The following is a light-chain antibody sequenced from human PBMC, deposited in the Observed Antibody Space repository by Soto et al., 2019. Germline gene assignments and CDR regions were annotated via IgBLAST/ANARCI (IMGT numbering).Light chain of an antibody. CDR3: NSYAGDIIRFV. Sequence: QSVLTQPGSVSGSPGQSVTTSCTGTSSDVGAYKYVSWYQQHPGKAPKLMIYEVSNRPSGVSNRFSGSKSGNTASLTISGLQADDEADYYCNSYAGDIIRFVFGTGTKVTVL. V-gene: IGLV2-14*01. J-gene: IGLJ1*01. CDR2: EVS. CDR1: SSDVGAYKY.